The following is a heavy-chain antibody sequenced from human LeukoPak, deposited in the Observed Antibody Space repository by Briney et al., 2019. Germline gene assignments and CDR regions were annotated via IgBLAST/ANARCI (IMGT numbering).Heavy chain of an antibody. CDR2: IYYSGST. CDR3: ARFIAAAAKIDY. J-gene: IGHJ4*02. V-gene: IGHV4-59*01. CDR1: GGSISSYY. Sequence: SETLSLTCTVSGGSISSYYWSWIRQPPGKGLEWIGYIYYSGSTNYNPSLESRVTISVDTSKNQFSLKLSSVTAADTTVYYCARFIAAAAKIDYWGQGTLVTVSS. D-gene: IGHD6-13*01.